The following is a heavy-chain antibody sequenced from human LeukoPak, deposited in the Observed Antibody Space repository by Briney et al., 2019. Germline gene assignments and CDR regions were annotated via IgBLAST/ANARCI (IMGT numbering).Heavy chain of an antibody. D-gene: IGHD6-13*01. CDR3: ARYYQQLGKHYYYYYMDV. J-gene: IGHJ6*03. V-gene: IGHV1-2*02. CDR2: INPNSGGT. CDR1: GYTFTGYY. Sequence: ASVKVSCKASGYTFTGYYMHWVRQAPGQGLEWMGWINPNSGGTNYAQKFQGRVTMTRDTSISTAYMELSRLRSDDTAVYYCARYYQQLGKHYYYYYMDVWGKGTTVTVSS.